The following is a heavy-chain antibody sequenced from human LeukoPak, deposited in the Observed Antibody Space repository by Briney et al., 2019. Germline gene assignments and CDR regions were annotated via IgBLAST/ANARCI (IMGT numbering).Heavy chain of an antibody. D-gene: IGHD6-6*01. CDR2: IWYDGSNK. J-gene: IGHJ4*02. CDR3: AREISWSSSSMFDY. Sequence: GRSLRLSCAASGFTFSSYGMHWVRQAPGKGLEWVAVIWYDGSNKYYADSVKGRFTISRDNSKNTLYLQMNSLRAEDTAVYYCAREISWSSSSMFDYWGQGTLVTVSS. CDR1: GFTFSSYG. V-gene: IGHV3-33*08.